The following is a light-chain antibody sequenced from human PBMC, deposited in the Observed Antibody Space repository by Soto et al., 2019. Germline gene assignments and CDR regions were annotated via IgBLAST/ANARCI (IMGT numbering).Light chain of an antibody. V-gene: IGKV1-33*01. CDR1: QDTKNY. CDR3: QHYDNLPLT. J-gene: IGKJ4*01. Sequence: DIQMTQSPSSLSASVGDRVTITCQASQDTKNYLNWYQQKSGKAPKLLIYDASDLETGVPSRFSGSGSGTEFTFTINSLQPEEIATYYCQHYDNLPLTGGGGTKVEIK. CDR2: DAS.